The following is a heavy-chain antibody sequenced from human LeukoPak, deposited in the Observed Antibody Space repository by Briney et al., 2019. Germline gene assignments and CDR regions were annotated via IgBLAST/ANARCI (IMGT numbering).Heavy chain of an antibody. CDR3: ATYDILTGSYYFDY. J-gene: IGHJ4*02. V-gene: IGHV1-18*01. D-gene: IGHD3-9*01. CDR2: ISAYNGNT. CDR1: GYTFTSYG. Sequence: GASVKVSCKASGYTFTSYGISWVRQAPGQGLEWMGWISAYNGNTNYAQKLQGRVTMTTDTSTSTAYMELSSLRSEDTAVYYCATYDILTGSYYFDYWGQGTLVTVSS.